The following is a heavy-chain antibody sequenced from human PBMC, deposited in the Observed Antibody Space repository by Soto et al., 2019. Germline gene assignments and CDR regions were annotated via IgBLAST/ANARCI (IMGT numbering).Heavy chain of an antibody. Sequence: QVQLVQSAAEAKKPGSSVKVSCKASGGTFSSYTISWVRQAPGQGLEWMGRIIPSLGIANYAKKVQGRVTITADKSTRTAYMELSSLRSEDTVVYYCFYPDESFHFWGQGTLVTVSS. CDR3: FYPDESFHF. J-gene: IGHJ4*02. CDR1: GGTFSSYT. CDR2: IIPSLGIA. V-gene: IGHV1-69*02.